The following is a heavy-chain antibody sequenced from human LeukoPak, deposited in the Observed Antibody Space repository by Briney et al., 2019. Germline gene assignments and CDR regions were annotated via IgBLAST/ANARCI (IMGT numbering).Heavy chain of an antibody. Sequence: GGSLRLSCAASGFTFSDYYMSWIRQAPGKGLEWLSYISSSGCTIYYADSVKGRFTISRDNAKNSLYLQMNSLRAEDAAVYYCARKEYSSSWYAIDYWGQGTLVTVSS. D-gene: IGHD6-13*01. CDR2: ISSSGCTI. V-gene: IGHV3-11*01. CDR1: GFTFSDYY. CDR3: ARKEYSSSWYAIDY. J-gene: IGHJ4*02.